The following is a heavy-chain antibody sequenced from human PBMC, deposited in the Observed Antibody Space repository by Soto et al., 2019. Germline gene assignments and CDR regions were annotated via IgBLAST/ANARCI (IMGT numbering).Heavy chain of an antibody. CDR3: ARAGLIFGVVIMPYYGMDV. CDR1: GYTFTVYY. D-gene: IGHD3-3*01. Sequence: ASVKVSCKASGYTFTVYYMHGVLQSPVQWREWMGWINPNSGGTNYAQKFQGRVTMTRDTSISTAYMELSRLRSDDTAVYYCARAGLIFGVVIMPYYGMDVWGQGTTVTVSS. J-gene: IGHJ6*02. CDR2: INPNSGGT. V-gene: IGHV1-2*02.